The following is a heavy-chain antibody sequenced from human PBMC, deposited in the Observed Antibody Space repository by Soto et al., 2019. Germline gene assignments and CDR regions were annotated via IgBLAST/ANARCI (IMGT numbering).Heavy chain of an antibody. CDR3: AREGGFIYINSFDP. J-gene: IGHJ5*02. D-gene: IGHD3-16*01. V-gene: IGHV6-1*01. Sequence: SLTLSLPCAISGDSVSSTSDAWKWMRQSPSRGLEWLGRTYYRSKWYNDYAVSVKSRITINPDTSKNQSSLQLNSVTPEDTALYYCAREGGFIYINSFDPWGQGTLLSVS. CDR1: GDSVSSTSDA. CDR2: TYYRSKWYN.